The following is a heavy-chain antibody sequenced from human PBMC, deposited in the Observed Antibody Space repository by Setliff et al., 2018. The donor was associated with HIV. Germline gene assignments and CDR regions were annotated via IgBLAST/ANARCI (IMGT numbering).Heavy chain of an antibody. D-gene: IGHD3-10*01. CDR2: VDYSGSS. Sequence: SETLSLTCSVSGDSMRTNYWTWIRRSPGKGLEWIGHVDYSGSSTYNPSLNSRVTLSIDTSKSQFSLRLSSVTAADTALYYCARRSTVARGVDCFDLWGQGTQVTVSS. V-gene: IGHV4-59*08. J-gene: IGHJ4*02. CDR3: ARRSTVARGVDCFDL. CDR1: GDSMRTNY.